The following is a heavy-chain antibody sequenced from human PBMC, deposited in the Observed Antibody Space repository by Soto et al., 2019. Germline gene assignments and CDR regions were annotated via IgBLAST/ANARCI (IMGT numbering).Heavy chain of an antibody. Sequence: PSETLSLTCAVSGYSISSGYYWGWIRQPPGKGLEWIGSIYHSGSTYNNPSLKSRVTISVDTSKNQFSLKLSSVTAADTAVHYCARVGGYGMDVWGQGTTVTVSS. J-gene: IGHJ6*02. CDR2: IYHSGST. D-gene: IGHD3-10*01. CDR1: GYSISSGYY. CDR3: ARVGGYGMDV. V-gene: IGHV4-38-2*01.